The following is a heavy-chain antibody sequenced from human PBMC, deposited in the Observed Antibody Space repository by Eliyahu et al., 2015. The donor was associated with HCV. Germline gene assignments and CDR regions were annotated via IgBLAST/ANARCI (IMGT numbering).Heavy chain of an antibody. V-gene: IGHV2-5*02. CDR2: IYWDYDE. CDR3: AHENRGTTPLDH. CDR1: GFSLKTSGMG. D-gene: IGHD2-15*01. Sequence: QITLKESGPTLVKPTQTLTLTCXFXGFSLKTSGMGVGWIRQPPGKALEWLALIYWDYDERYSPSLKSRLTIRKDTSKNQVVLTMTNMDPADTATYYCAHENRGTTPLDHWGQGTLVTVSS. J-gene: IGHJ4*02.